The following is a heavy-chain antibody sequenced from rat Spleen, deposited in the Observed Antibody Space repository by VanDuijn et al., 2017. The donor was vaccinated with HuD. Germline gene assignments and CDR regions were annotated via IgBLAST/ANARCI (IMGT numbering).Heavy chain of an antibody. Sequence: EVQLVESGGGFVQPGRSLKLSCAVSGFTFSNYGMAWVRQAPTMGLEWVTSISPSGGATYYPDSVKGRFTISRDNAKSTLYLQMNSLRSEDTATYYCTRDADDGSLFDYWGQGVMVTVSS. CDR3: TRDADDGSLFDY. D-gene: IGHD1-12*03. CDR1: GFTFSNYG. CDR2: ISPSGGAT. V-gene: IGHV5S13*01. J-gene: IGHJ2*01.